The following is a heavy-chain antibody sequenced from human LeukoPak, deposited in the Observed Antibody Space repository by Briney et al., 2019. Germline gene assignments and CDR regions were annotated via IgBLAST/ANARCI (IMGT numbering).Heavy chain of an antibody. D-gene: IGHD3-22*01. J-gene: IGHJ3*02. V-gene: IGHV4-59*01. CDR1: GGSISSYY. Sequence: PSETLSLTCTVSGGSISSYYWSWIRQPPGKGLEWIGYIYYSGSTNYNPSLKSRVTISVDTSKNQFSLKLSSVTAADTAVYYCARFGTYYYDSSGYADAFDIWGQGTMVTVSS. CDR2: IYYSGST. CDR3: ARFGTYYYDSSGYADAFDI.